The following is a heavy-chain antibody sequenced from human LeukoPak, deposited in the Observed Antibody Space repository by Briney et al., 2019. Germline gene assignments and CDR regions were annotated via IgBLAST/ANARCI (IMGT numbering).Heavy chain of an antibody. D-gene: IGHD3-10*01. CDR3: AKGWAYGSGSYYNLPSFDY. V-gene: IGHV3-23*01. Sequence: GGSLRLSCAASGFTFSSYAMSWVRQAPGKGLEWISGFSGRGDRTYYADSVKGRFTISKDDSKNTLYLQMNSLRAEDTAVYYCAKGWAYGSGSYYNLPSFDYWGQGTLVTVSS. J-gene: IGHJ4*02. CDR2: FSGRGDRT. CDR1: GFTFSSYA.